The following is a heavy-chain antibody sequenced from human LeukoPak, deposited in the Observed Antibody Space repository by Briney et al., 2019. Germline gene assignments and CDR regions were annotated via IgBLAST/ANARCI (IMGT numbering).Heavy chain of an antibody. CDR1: GGTFSSYA. Sequence: SVKVSCKASGGTFSSYAISWVRQAPGQGLEWMGGIIPIFGTANYAQKFQGRVTMTRDTSTSTVYMELSSLRSEDTAVYYCARGRDYGEHLFDYWGQGTLVTVSS. J-gene: IGHJ4*02. D-gene: IGHD4-17*01. CDR2: IIPIFGTA. CDR3: ARGRDYGEHLFDY. V-gene: IGHV1-69*05.